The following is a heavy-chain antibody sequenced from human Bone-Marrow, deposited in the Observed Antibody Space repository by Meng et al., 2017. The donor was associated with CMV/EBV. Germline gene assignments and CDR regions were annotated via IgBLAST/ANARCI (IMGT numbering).Heavy chain of an antibody. V-gene: IGHV3-30-3*01. CDR1: GFTFSSYA. D-gene: IGHD6-19*01. J-gene: IGHJ6*02. CDR3: ARALDSSGWSYYYYYGMDV. CDR2: ISYDGSNK. Sequence: GESLKISCAASGFTFSSYAMHWVRQAPGKGLEWVAVISYDGSNKYYADSVKGRFTISRDNSKNTLYLQMNSLRAEDTAVYYCARALDSSGWSYYYYYGMDVWGQGTTVTVSS.